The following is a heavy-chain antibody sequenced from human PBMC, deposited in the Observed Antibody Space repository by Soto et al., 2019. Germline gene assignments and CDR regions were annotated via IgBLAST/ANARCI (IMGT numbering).Heavy chain of an antibody. D-gene: IGHD3-9*01. CDR2: ISPDGGST. Sequence: PGGSLRLSCSASGFTFSSYALHWVRQAPGKGLEYVSVISPDGGSTYYADSVKGRFTVSRDNSKNTLYLQMSSLRAEDTAIYCRVKLDEILSGYYDAFDVWGQGTMVTVSS. J-gene: IGHJ3*01. CDR3: VKLDEILSGYYDAFDV. CDR1: GFTFSSYA. V-gene: IGHV3-64D*06.